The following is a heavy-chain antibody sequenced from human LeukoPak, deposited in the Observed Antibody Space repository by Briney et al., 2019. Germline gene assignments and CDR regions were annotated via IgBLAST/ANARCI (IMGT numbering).Heavy chain of an antibody. Sequence: TGGSLRLSCAASGFTFSSYAMSWVRQAPGKGLEWVSAISGSGGSTYYADSVKGRFTISRDNSKNTLYLQMNSLRAEDTAVYYCAKGGNYCSGNYYFDYWGQGTLVTVSS. D-gene: IGHD3-10*01. J-gene: IGHJ4*02. CDR1: GFTFSSYA. V-gene: IGHV3-23*01. CDR3: AKGGNYCSGNYYFDY. CDR2: ISGSGGST.